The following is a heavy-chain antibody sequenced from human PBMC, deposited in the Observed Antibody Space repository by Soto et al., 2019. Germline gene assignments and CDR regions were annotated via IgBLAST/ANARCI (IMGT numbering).Heavy chain of an antibody. CDR3: ARDPGSGSYYGWFDP. V-gene: IGHV4-59*01. D-gene: IGHD3-10*01. Sequence: SQTLSLTCTVSAGSISRYYWNWIRQPLGKGLEWIGYIYYSGSTNYNPSLKSRVTISVDTSKNRFSLKLSSVTAADTAVYYCARDPGSGSYYGWFDPWGQGTLVTVS. CDR1: AGSISRYY. CDR2: IYYSGST. J-gene: IGHJ5*02.